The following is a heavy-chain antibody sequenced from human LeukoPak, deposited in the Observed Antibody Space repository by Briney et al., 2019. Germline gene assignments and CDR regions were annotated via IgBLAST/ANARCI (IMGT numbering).Heavy chain of an antibody. J-gene: IGHJ4*02. Sequence: NPGGSLRLSCAASGFTFSSYAMSWVRQAPGKGLEWVSAISGSGGSTYYADSVKGRFTISRDNSKNTLYLQMNSLRAEDTAVYYCARRLGSGSYDSYYFDYWGQGTLVTVPS. V-gene: IGHV3-23*01. CDR2: ISGSGGST. CDR1: GFTFSSYA. CDR3: ARRLGSGSYDSYYFDY. D-gene: IGHD3-10*01.